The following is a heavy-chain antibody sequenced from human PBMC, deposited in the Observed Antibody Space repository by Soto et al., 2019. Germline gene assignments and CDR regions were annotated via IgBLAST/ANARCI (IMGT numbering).Heavy chain of an antibody. CDR2: IKHDGSEK. D-gene: IGHD5-18*01. CDR1: GITFSSYW. V-gene: IGHV3-7*01. Sequence: EVQLVESGGGLVQPGGSLRLSCAASGITFSSYWMSWVRQAPGKGLEWVANIKHDGSEKYYVDSVKGRFTISWDNAKNSLYLQVNSLRAEDTALYFCATDSRGYSYGPDYWGQGTLVTVSS. J-gene: IGHJ4*02. CDR3: ATDSRGYSYGPDY.